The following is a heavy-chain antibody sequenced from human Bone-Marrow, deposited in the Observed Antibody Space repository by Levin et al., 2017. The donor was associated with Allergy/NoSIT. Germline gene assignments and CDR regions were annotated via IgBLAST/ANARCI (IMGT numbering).Heavy chain of an antibody. Sequence: SSETLSLTCGVSDDSISSSNWWTWVRQPPGKGLEWIGEIYHSGSTNYNPSLKSRVTISVEKSKNQFSMKLSSVTAADTAVYYCARRNVLAPGEDWFDPWGQGTLVTVSS. V-gene: IGHV4-4*02. CDR1: DDSISSSNW. CDR3: ARRNVLAPGEDWFDP. CDR2: IYHSGST. D-gene: IGHD7-27*01. J-gene: IGHJ5*02.